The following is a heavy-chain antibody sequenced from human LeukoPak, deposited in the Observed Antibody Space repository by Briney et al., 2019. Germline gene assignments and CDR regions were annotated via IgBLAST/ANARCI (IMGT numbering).Heavy chain of an antibody. CDR3: ARERMEYDFWSGYPEPNAFDI. Sequence: PSQTLSLTCTVSGGSISSGGYYWSWIRQPPGKGLEWIGYIYHSGSTYYNPSLKSRVTISVDRSKNQFSLKLTSVTAADTAVYYCARERMEYDFWSGYPEPNAFDIWGQGTMVTVSS. V-gene: IGHV4-30-2*01. CDR1: GGSISSGGYY. CDR2: IYHSGST. J-gene: IGHJ3*02. D-gene: IGHD3-3*01.